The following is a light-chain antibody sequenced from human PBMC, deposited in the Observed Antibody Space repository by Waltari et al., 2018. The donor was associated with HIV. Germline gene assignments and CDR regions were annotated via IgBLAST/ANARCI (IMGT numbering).Light chain of an antibody. CDR2: KDT. Sequence: SYELTQPPSVSVSPGQTARITCSGDSRSDKYVQWYQQKPGQAPVLVMYKDTERPAGIPERFFGSTSGTAVTLIISGVQAEDEAYYYCQSTDNSDTYHVFGSGTKVTVL. J-gene: IGLJ1*01. V-gene: IGLV3-25*03. CDR3: QSTDNSDTYHV. CDR1: SRSDKY.